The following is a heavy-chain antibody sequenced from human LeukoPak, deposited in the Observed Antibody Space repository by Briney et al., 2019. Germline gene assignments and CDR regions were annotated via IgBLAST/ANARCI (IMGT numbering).Heavy chain of an antibody. CDR2: ISYDGSNK. CDR3: ARSYSSGWYYFDY. V-gene: IGHV3-30*04. CDR1: GFTFSSYA. Sequence: PGRSLRLSCAASGFTFSSYAMHWVRQAPGKGLEWVAVISYDGSNKYYADSVKGRFTISRDNSKNTLYLQMNSLRAEDTAVYYCARSYSSGWYYFDYWGQGTLATVSS. J-gene: IGHJ4*02. D-gene: IGHD6-19*01.